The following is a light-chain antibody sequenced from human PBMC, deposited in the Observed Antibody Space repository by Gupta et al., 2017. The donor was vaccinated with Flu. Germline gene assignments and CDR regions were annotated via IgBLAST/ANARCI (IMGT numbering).Light chain of an antibody. Sequence: DIQMTQSPSSLSASVGDRVTITCRASQGIGNSLSWYQHKPGKPPKSLIYSTSNLQSGVSSRFSGSGSGTEFTLAINSLQPEDSASYCCRQYNSYPRTFGQGTKVEI. J-gene: IGKJ1*01. CDR2: STS. CDR1: QGIGNS. CDR3: RQYNSYPRT. V-gene: IGKV1-17*01.